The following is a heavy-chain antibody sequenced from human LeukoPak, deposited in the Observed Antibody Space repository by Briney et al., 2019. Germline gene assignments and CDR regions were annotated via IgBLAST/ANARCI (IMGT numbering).Heavy chain of an antibody. CDR3: ARAFYDSSGYNLDY. CDR2: IYYSGST. CDR1: GGSFSGYY. V-gene: IGHV4-59*01. J-gene: IGHJ4*02. Sequence: SETLSLTCAVYGGSFSGYYWSWIRQPPGKGLEWIGYIYYSGSTNYNPSLKSRVTISVDTSKNQFSLKLSSVTAADTAVYYCARAFYDSSGYNLDYWGQGTLVTVSS. D-gene: IGHD3-22*01.